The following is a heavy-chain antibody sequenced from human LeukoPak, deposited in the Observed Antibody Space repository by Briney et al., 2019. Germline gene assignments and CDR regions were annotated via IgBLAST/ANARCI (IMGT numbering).Heavy chain of an antibody. CDR1: GGSISSSSYY. D-gene: IGHD6-19*01. V-gene: IGHV4-39*01. J-gene: IGHJ2*01. Sequence: SETLSLTXTVSGGSISSSSYYWGWIRQPPGKGLDWIGSIYYGGSTYYNPSPKNRVTISVDTSKNQFSLKLSSVTAADTAVYYCARRTEYSSGWYLRGWYFDLWGRGTLVTVSS. CDR3: ARRTEYSSGWYLRGWYFDL. CDR2: IYYGGST.